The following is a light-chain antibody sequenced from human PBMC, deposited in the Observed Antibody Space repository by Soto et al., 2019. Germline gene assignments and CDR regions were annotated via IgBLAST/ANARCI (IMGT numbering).Light chain of an antibody. CDR2: GVS. CDR1: SSDVGGYNY. Sequence: QSVLTQPRSVSGSPGQSVTISCTGTSSDVGGYNYVSWYQQHPGKAPKLMIYGVSKRPSGVPDRFSGSKSGNTASLTISGLQAEDDADYYCCSYAGSPWVFGGGTKLTVL. J-gene: IGLJ3*02. CDR3: CSYAGSPWV. V-gene: IGLV2-11*01.